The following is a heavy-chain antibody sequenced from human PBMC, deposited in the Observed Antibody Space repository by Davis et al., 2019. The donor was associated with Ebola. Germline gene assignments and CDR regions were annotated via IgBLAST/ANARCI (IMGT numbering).Heavy chain of an antibody. Sequence: PGGSLRLSCAASGITFRNVVMSWVRQAPGKGLEWVSVIDDDGEDTNYEDSVKGRFTISRDNSKNTLYLQMSSLRLEDTAVYFCAKDDKFASVGPRGVDHWGQGTQVIVSS. CDR3: AKDDKFASVGPRGVDH. CDR1: GITFRNVV. V-gene: IGHV3-23*01. CDR2: IDDDGEDT. J-gene: IGHJ4*02. D-gene: IGHD3-10*01.